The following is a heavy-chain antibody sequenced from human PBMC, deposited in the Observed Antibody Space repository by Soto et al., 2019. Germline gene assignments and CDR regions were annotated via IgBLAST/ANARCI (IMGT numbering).Heavy chain of an antibody. Sequence: SETLSLTCAVYGGSFSGYYWSWIRQPPGKGLEWIGEINHSGSTNYNPSLKSRVTISVDTSKDQFSLKLSSVTAADTAVYYCARGLGRQLQYWGQGTLVTVSS. V-gene: IGHV4-34*01. D-gene: IGHD6-6*01. J-gene: IGHJ4*02. CDR1: GGSFSGYY. CDR3: ARGLGRQLQY. CDR2: INHSGST.